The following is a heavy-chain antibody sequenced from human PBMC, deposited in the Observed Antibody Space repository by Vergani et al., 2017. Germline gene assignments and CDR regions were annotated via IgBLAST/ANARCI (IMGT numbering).Heavy chain of an antibody. Sequence: EVQLVESGGDLAQPGGSLTLSCVAYGLVFSDYTMSWVRQAPGRGLEWVSTLSASDRRTHYADSVKGRFTISRDNSKNTLFLHMNSLRPEDTAVYYCAKVGRSEVAGTFGAFDIWGQGTMVTVSS. CDR3: AKVGRSEVAGTFGAFDI. CDR2: LSASDRRT. CDR1: GLVFSDYT. J-gene: IGHJ3*02. D-gene: IGHD6-19*01. V-gene: IGHV3-23*04.